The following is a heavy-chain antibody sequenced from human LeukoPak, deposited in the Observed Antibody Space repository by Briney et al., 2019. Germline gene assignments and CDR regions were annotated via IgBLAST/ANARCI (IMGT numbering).Heavy chain of an antibody. Sequence: SETLSLTCAVYGGSFSGYYWSWIRQPPGKGLEWIGSIYYSRSTYYNPSLKSRVTISVDTSKNQFSLNLSSVTAADTAVYYCARLYYDSSGYYQICYFDYWGQGTLVTVSS. CDR2: IYYSRST. CDR3: ARLYYDSSGYYQICYFDY. V-gene: IGHV4-34*01. CDR1: GGSFSGYY. D-gene: IGHD3-22*01. J-gene: IGHJ4*02.